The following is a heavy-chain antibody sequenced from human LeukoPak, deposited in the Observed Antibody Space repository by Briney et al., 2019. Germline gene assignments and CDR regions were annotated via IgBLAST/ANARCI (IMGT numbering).Heavy chain of an antibody. V-gene: IGHV1-18*01. CDR2: IKIYNGNA. Sequence: ASVTLSFTSSGYTFTFYGISWVRLPPGQGHGWMGWIKIYNGNANYAQQFQGRVPMPTDTSTSTVYMELRGLRSDDTAVYYCARDSTGDERYGSGSYYGNWGQGTLVTVSS. CDR1: GYTFTFYG. D-gene: IGHD3-10*01. J-gene: IGHJ4*02. CDR3: ARDSTGDERYGSGSYYGN.